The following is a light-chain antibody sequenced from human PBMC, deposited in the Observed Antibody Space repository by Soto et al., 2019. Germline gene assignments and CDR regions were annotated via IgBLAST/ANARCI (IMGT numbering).Light chain of an antibody. Sequence: DTQMTQSASALAAHVGEGVSIPCRASQTIRKYLNWYQQKPGKAPELLIHRASTLHTGVPSRFSGSGSGTDFALTSTSLPPEDFATYYCQHYTRYSRTFGQGTKMDIK. CDR2: RAS. CDR1: QTIRKY. J-gene: IGKJ1*01. CDR3: QHYTRYSRT. V-gene: IGKV1-39*01.